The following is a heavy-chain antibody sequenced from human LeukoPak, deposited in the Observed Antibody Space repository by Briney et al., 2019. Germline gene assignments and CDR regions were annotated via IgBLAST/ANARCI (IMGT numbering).Heavy chain of an antibody. D-gene: IGHD2-2*01. CDR3: ASYRSSTSCYWAMDAFDI. CDR2: IYHSGST. J-gene: IGHJ3*02. Sequence: SETLSLTCTVSGGSISSGGYYWSWIRQPPGKGLEWIGYIYHSGSTYYNPSLKSRVTISVDRSKNQFSLKLSSVTAADTAVYYCASYRSSTSCYWAMDAFDIWGQGTMVTVSS. V-gene: IGHV4-30-2*01. CDR1: GGSISSGGYY.